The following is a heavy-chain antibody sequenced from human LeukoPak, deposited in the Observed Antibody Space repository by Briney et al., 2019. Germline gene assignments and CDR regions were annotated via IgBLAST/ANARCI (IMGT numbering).Heavy chain of an antibody. CDR3: ARDPAAGYCSSTSCPNPVAFDI. CDR1: GYSISSGYY. J-gene: IGHJ3*02. V-gene: IGHV4-38-2*02. Sequence: SETLSLTCTVAGYSISSGYYWGWIRQPPGKGLECIGIIYHSGSTYYNPSLKSRVTISVDTSKNQFSLKLSSVTAADTAVYYCARDPAAGYCSSTSCPNPVAFDIWGQGTMVTVSS. CDR2: IYHSGST. D-gene: IGHD2-2*01.